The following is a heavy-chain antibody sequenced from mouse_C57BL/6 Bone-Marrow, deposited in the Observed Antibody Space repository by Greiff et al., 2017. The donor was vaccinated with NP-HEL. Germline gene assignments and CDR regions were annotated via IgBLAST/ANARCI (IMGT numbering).Heavy chain of an antibody. Sequence: QVQLQQPGAELVRPGTSVKLSCKASGYTFTSYWMHWVKPRPGQGLEWIGVIDPSDSYTNYNQKFKGKATLTVDTSSSTVYMELSRLTSEDSAVYFCARHEGDDYPYFDYWGQGTTLTVSS. J-gene: IGHJ2*01. D-gene: IGHD2-4*01. CDR3: ARHEGDDYPYFDY. CDR1: GYTFTSYW. V-gene: IGHV1-59*01. CDR2: IDPSDSYT.